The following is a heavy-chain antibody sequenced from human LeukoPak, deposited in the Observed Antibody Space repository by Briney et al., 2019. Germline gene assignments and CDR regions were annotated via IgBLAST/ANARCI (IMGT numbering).Heavy chain of an antibody. D-gene: IGHD5-18*01. CDR3: ARLTAYYYMDV. J-gene: IGHJ6*03. CDR2: IYHSGST. CDR1: GGSISSYY. V-gene: IGHV4-59*01. Sequence: PSETLSLTCTVSGGSISSYYWSWIRQPPGKGLEWIGEIYHSGSTNYNPSLKSRVTISVDTSKNQFSLKLSSVTAADTAVYYCARLTAYYYMDVWGKGTTVTVSS.